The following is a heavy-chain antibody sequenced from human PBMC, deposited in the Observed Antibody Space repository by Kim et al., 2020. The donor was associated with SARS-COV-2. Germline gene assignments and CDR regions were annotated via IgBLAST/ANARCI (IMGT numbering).Heavy chain of an antibody. D-gene: IGHD3-16*01. CDR3: ARARGDYHYVMDV. CDR1: GYTFIGYY. V-gene: IGHV1-2*06. Sequence: ASVKVSCKTSGYTFIGYYLHWVRQAPGQGLEWMGRDNPKSGDTDYAQKFQGRVTMTRDTSISTAYLEVSRLRSDDMAVYYCARARGDYHYVMDVRGQGTTDTVAA. J-gene: IGHJ6*01. CDR2: DNPKSGDT.